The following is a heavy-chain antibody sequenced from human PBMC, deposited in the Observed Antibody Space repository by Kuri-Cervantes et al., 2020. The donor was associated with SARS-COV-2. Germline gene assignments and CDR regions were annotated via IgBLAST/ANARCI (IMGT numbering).Heavy chain of an antibody. J-gene: IGHJ6*02. CDR2: INHSGST. Sequence: GSLRLSCTVSGYSISSGYYWSWIRQPPGKGLEWIGEINHSGSTNYNPSLKSRVTISVDTSKNQFSLKLSSVTAADTAVYYCARGRYCSGGSCYRYYYYGMDVWGQGTMVTVSS. CDR1: GYSISSGYY. CDR3: ARGRYCSGGSCYRYYYYGMDV. V-gene: IGHV4-38-2*02. D-gene: IGHD2-15*01.